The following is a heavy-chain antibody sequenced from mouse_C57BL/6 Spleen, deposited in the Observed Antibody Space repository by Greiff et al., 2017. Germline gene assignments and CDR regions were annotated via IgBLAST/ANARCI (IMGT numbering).Heavy chain of an antibody. J-gene: IGHJ4*01. CDR2: INPGSGGT. Sequence: QVQLQQSGAELVRPGTSVKVSCKASGYAFTNYLIEWVKQRPGQGLEWIGVINPGSGGTNYNEKFKGKATLTADKSSSTAYMQLSSLTSEDSAVYFCARQLRLRGAMDYWGQGTSVTVSS. CDR1: GYAFTNYL. V-gene: IGHV1-54*01. CDR3: ARQLRLRGAMDY. D-gene: IGHD3-2*02.